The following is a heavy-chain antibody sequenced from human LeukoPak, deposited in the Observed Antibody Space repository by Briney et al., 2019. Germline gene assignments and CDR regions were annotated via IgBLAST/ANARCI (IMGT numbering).Heavy chain of an antibody. D-gene: IGHD2-15*01. CDR1: GFTFSSYS. Sequence: SGGSLRLSCAASGFTFSSYSMNWVRQAPGKGLEWVSYISSSSSYIYYADSVKGRFTISRDNAKNSLYLQMSSLRAEDTAVYYCARGTRRYCSGGSCYWHLDYWGQGTLVTVSS. V-gene: IGHV3-21*05. CDR2: ISSSSSYI. CDR3: ARGTRRYCSGGSCYWHLDY. J-gene: IGHJ4*02.